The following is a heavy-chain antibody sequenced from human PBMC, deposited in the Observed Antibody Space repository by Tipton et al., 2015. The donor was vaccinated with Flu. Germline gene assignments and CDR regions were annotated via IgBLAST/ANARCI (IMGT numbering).Heavy chain of an antibody. CDR3: AKGGRSVANTREYFHQ. V-gene: IGHV3-9*01. CDR1: RFTFGDYA. D-gene: IGHD5-12*01. J-gene: IGHJ1*01. Sequence: SLRLSCAASRFTFGDYAMHWVRQPPGKGLEWVSGISWNSGGIDYADSVKGRFTISRDNAKNSLYLQMNSLRTEDTALYYCAKGGRSVANTREYFHQWGQGTLVTVSS. CDR2: ISWNSGGI.